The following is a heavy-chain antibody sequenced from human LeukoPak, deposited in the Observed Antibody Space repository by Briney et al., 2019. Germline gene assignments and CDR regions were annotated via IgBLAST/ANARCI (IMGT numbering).Heavy chain of an antibody. J-gene: IGHJ4*02. CDR3: ARDLTLGKPDYFDH. CDR1: GFSFTNYD. CDR2: TSLDGSNK. V-gene: IGHV3-30-3*01. D-gene: IGHD7-27*01. Sequence: GRSLSLSCVASGFSFTNYDIRWVRQAPGRGLEWVAVTSLDGSNKLYTDTVRGRFIISRDNSKNTVYLQMDSLRAEDTAVYYCARDLTLGKPDYFDHWGQGTLVTVSS.